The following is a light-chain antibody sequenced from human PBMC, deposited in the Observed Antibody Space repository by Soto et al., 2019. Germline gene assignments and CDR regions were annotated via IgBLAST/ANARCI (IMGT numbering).Light chain of an antibody. CDR2: DAS. Sequence: DIQMTQSPSSLPLSVAASFTTTCQASQDIGKNLNWYQQKPGKAPKLLIYDASSLESGVPSRFSGSGSGTEFTLTISSLQPDDFATYYCQQYNSYWTFGQGTKV. J-gene: IGKJ1*01. CDR3: QQYNSYWT. V-gene: IGKV1-5*01. CDR1: QDIGKN.